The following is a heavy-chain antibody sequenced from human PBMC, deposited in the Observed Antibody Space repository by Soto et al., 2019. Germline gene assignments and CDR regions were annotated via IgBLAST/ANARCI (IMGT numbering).Heavy chain of an antibody. J-gene: IGHJ3*01. CDR3: AKDRGIIVEAGDAFDV. CDR1: GFTLSMSA. Sequence: GGSLRLSCASSGFTLSMSAVNWVRQAPGKGLEWVSYISDSGDRTYYADSVKGRFTISRDRSKNTVSLQMDSLRAEDTAVYYCAKDRGIIVEAGDAFDVWGQGTKVTVSS. CDR2: ISDSGDRT. D-gene: IGHD3-16*02. V-gene: IGHV3-23*01.